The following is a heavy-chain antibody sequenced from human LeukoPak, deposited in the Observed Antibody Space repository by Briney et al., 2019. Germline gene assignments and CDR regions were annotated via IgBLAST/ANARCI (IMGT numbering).Heavy chain of an antibody. CDR2: IYYSGST. Sequence: SETLSLTCTVPGGSISSSSYYWGWIRQPPGKGLEWIGSIYYSGSTYYNPSLKSRVTISVDTSKTQFSLKLSSVTAADTAVYYCARIVNYYGSGSYFDYWGQGTLVTVSS. CDR3: ARIVNYYGSGSYFDY. D-gene: IGHD3-10*01. V-gene: IGHV4-39*01. J-gene: IGHJ4*02. CDR1: GGSISSSSYY.